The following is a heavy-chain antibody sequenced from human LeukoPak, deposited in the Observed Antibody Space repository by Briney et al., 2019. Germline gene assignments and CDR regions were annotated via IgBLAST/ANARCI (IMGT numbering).Heavy chain of an antibody. CDR2: IYYSGST. J-gene: IGHJ5*02. CDR3: ARRIAARYWFDP. V-gene: IGHV4-39*01. D-gene: IGHD6-6*01. CDR1: GGYISSSTYY. Sequence: PSETLSLTCTVSGGYISSSTYYWGWIRQPPGKGLEWIGNIYYSGSTYYDPSLKSRVTIPIDTSKNQFSLKLSSVTAADTAVYYCARRIAARYWFDPWGQGTLVTVSS.